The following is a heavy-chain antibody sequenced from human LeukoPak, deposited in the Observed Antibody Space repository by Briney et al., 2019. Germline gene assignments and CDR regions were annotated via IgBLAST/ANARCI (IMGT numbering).Heavy chain of an antibody. V-gene: IGHV4-34*01. CDR2: INHSGST. D-gene: IGHD1-1*01. Sequence: SETLSLTCAVYGGSFSGYYWSWVRHPPGEGLEWIGEINHSGSTNYNPSLKSRVTISVDTSKNQFSLKLTSVTAADTAVYYCASSWNDTNNYWGQGNLVTVSS. CDR3: ASSWNDTNNY. CDR1: GGSFSGYY. J-gene: IGHJ4*02.